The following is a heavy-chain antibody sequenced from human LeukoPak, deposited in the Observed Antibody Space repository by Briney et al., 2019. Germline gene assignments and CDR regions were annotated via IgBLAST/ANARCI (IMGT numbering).Heavy chain of an antibody. D-gene: IGHD2-2*01. Sequence: GGSLRLSCAASGFTLSIYGMHWVRQVPGKGLEWVAVIWYDGSNKYYADSVKGRFTISRDNSKNTLYLQMNSLRAEDTAVYYCARSYCSSTSCYADYWGQGTLVTVSS. CDR2: IWYDGSNK. CDR3: ARSYCSSTSCYADY. CDR1: GFTLSIYG. V-gene: IGHV3-33*01. J-gene: IGHJ4*02.